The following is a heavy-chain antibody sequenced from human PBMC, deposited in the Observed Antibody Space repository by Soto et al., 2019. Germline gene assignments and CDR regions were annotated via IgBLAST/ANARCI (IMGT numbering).Heavy chain of an antibody. CDR2: ISGSGGST. D-gene: IGHD6-13*01. CDR1: GFTFSSYA. CDR3: AKDLPSSSWWPNPYFDY. V-gene: IGHV3-23*01. Sequence: GGSLRLSCAASGFTFSSYAMSWVRQAPGKGLEWVSAISGSGGSTYYADSVKGRFTISRDNSKNTLYLQVNSLRAEDTAVYYCAKDLPSSSWWPNPYFDYWGQGTLVTVSS. J-gene: IGHJ4*02.